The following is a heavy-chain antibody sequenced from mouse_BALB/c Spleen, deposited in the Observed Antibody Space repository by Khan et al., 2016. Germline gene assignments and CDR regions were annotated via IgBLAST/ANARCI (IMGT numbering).Heavy chain of an antibody. CDR1: GFALTSYG. Sequence: QVQLKQSGPGLVAPSQSLSITCTVSGFALTSYGVHWVRQPPGKGLEWLGVIWAGGSTNYNSALMSRLSISKDNSKSQVFLNRYSLQTDDTTMYSCARLEDVWGQGTTLTVSS. J-gene: IGHJ2*01. CDR3: ARLEDV. CDR2: IWAGGST. V-gene: IGHV2-9*02.